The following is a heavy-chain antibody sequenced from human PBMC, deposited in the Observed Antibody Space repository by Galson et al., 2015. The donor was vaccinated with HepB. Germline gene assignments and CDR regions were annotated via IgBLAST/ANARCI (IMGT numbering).Heavy chain of an antibody. CDR1: GFTFSSYA. Sequence: SLRLSCAASGFTFSSYAMGWFRQAPGKGLEWVSTISGYGGSTYYADSVKGRFTISRDNSKNTLYLQMNSLRAEDTAVYYCAKEGGYGGGVVDYWGQGTLVTVSS. CDR3: AKEGGYGGGVVDY. CDR2: ISGYGGST. V-gene: IGHV3-23*01. J-gene: IGHJ4*02. D-gene: IGHD4-23*01.